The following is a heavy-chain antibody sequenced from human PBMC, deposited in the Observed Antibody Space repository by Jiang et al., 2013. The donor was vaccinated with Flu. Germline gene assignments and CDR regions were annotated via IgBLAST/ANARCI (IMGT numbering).Heavy chain of an antibody. J-gene: IGHJ5*02. D-gene: IGHD3-3*01. CDR2: IDQAGGEK. CDR3: ARATIFGVVLT. CDR1: SGNW. V-gene: IGHV3-7*04. Sequence: SGNWMTWVRQAPGKGLEWVANIDQAGGEKSYVDSVKGRFTISRDNAMKSLYLQMNSLRGEDTAVYYCARATIFGVVLTWGQGTLVTVS.